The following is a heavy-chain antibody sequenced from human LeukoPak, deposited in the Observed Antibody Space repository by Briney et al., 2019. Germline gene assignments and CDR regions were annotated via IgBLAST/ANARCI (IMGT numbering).Heavy chain of an antibody. Sequence: PSETLSLTCAVSGGSISSSNWWSWVRQPPGKGLEWIGEIYLSGSTNYNPSLKSRVTISVDKSKNQFSLKLSSVTAADTAVYYCARRVRFGDGWVFDYWGQEAPVTVSS. CDR2: IYLSGST. CDR3: ARRVRFGDGWVFDY. V-gene: IGHV4-4*02. D-gene: IGHD5-24*01. J-gene: IGHJ4*02. CDR1: GGSISSSNW.